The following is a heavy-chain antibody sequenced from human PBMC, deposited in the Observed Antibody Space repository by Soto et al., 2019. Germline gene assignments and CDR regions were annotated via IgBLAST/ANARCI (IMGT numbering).Heavy chain of an antibody. Sequence: GGSLRLSCAASGFTFSSYAMSWVRQAPGKGLEWVSAISGSGGSTYYADSVKGRFTIPRDNSKNTLYLQMNSLRAEDTAVYYCAKDGELGDLGELSLYLDYWGQGTLVTVSS. J-gene: IGHJ4*02. CDR2: ISGSGGST. D-gene: IGHD3-16*02. CDR1: GFTFSSYA. V-gene: IGHV3-23*01. CDR3: AKDGELGDLGELSLYLDY.